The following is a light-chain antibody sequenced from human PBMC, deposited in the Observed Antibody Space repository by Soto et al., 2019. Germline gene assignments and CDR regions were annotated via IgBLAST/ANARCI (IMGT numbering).Light chain of an antibody. CDR1: QSVSSY. J-gene: IGKJ1*01. Sequence: EIVLTQSPATLSLSPGERATLSCRASQSVSSYLAWYQQKPGQAPRPLIYDASNRATGIPARFSGSGSGTDFTLTISSLEPEDVAVYYCQQRSNWWTFGQGTKVDIK. V-gene: IGKV3-11*01. CDR2: DAS. CDR3: QQRSNWWT.